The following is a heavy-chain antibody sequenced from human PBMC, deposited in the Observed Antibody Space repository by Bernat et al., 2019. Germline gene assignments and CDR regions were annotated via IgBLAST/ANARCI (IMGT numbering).Heavy chain of an antibody. J-gene: IGHJ4*02. Sequence: EVQLLESGGGLVQPGGSLRLSCAASGFTFSSYAMTWVRQAPGKGLEWVSVITNSGDITFYADSVKGRFTISRDNSKNTLSLQMNSLRAEDTAVYYCANCTTQQWRAFDYWGQGTLVTVSS. CDR2: ITNSGDIT. CDR1: GFTFSSYA. V-gene: IGHV3-23*01. D-gene: IGHD6-19*01. CDR3: ANCTTQQWRAFDY.